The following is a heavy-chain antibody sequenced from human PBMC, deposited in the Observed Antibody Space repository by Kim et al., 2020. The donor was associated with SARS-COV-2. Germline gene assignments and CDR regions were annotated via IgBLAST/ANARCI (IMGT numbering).Heavy chain of an antibody. J-gene: IGHJ5*02. CDR2: IKQDGSEI. CDR1: GFTFSNYW. V-gene: IGHV3-7*01. D-gene: IGHD2-21*01. CDR3: ARGIPRRSADFFDP. Sequence: GGSLRLSCAASGFTFSNYWMSWVRQAPGKGLEWVANIKQDGSEIQYVDSVKGRFTISRDNSNISLYLQMNSLRAEDTAVYYCARGIPRRSADFFDPWGQG.